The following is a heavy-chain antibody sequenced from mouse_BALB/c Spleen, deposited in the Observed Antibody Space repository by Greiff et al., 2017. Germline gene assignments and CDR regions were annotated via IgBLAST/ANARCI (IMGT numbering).Heavy chain of an antibody. D-gene: IGHD1-1*01. Sequence: EVKLMESGGGLVKPGGSLKLSCAASGFTFSSYAMSWVRQTPEKRLEWVASISSGGSTYYPDSVKGRFTISRDNARNILYLQMSSLRSEDTAMYYCARGFDYGSSHFDYWGQGTTLTVSS. J-gene: IGHJ2*01. CDR3: ARGFDYGSSHFDY. CDR1: GFTFSSYA. V-gene: IGHV5-6-5*01. CDR2: ISSGGST.